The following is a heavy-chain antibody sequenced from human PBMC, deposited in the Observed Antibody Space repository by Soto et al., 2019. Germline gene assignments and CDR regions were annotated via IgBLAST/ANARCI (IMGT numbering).Heavy chain of an antibody. D-gene: IGHD2-15*01. V-gene: IGHV4-30-2*01. Sequence: PSETLSLTCAVSGGSISSGGYSWSWIRQPPGKGLEWIGYIYHSGSTYYNPSLKSRVTISVDRSKNQFSLKLSSVTAADTAVYYCARAQRVVAAPPYFGYYGMDVWGQGTTVTVSS. CDR1: GGSISSGGYS. CDR3: ARAQRVVAAPPYFGYYGMDV. CDR2: IYHSGST. J-gene: IGHJ6*02.